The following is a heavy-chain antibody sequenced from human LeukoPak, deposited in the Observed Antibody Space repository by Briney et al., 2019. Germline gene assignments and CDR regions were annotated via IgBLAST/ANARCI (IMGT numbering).Heavy chain of an antibody. Sequence: GGSLRLSCSASGFTFRTCWMSWVRQAPGKGLEWVANIKYDGREKYYVGSVKGRFTISRDNAKNSLYLQMNNLRAEDTAVYYCARAFSDDFWTGLNWGRGTLVTVSS. CDR2: IKYDGREK. CDR3: ARAFSDDFWTGLN. D-gene: IGHD3/OR15-3a*01. V-gene: IGHV3-7*04. CDR1: GFTFRTCW. J-gene: IGHJ4*02.